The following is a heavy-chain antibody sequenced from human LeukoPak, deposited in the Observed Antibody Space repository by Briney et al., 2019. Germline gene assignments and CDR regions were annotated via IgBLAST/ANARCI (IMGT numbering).Heavy chain of an antibody. J-gene: IGHJ4*02. CDR3: ARDRERWLQLGYFDY. Sequence: ASVKVSCKASGYTFTSYYMHWVRQAPGQGLEWMGIINPSGGSTSYAQKFQGRVTMARDTSPSTVYMELSSLRSEDTAVYYCARDRERWLQLGYFDYWGQGTLVTVSS. V-gene: IGHV1-46*01. CDR2: INPSGGST. D-gene: IGHD5-24*01. CDR1: GYTFTSYY.